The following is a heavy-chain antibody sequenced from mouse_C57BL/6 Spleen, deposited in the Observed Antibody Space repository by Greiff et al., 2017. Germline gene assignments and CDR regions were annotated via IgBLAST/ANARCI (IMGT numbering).Heavy chain of an antibody. V-gene: IGHV1-18*01. Sequence: VQLKESGPELVKPGASVKIPCKASGYTFTDYNMDWVKQSHGKSLEWIGVINPNNGGTIYNQKFKGKATLTVDKSSSTAYMELRSLTSEDTAVYYCARATTVAVDYWGQGTTLTVSS. D-gene: IGHD1-1*01. CDR3: ARATTVAVDY. CDR1: GYTFTDYN. J-gene: IGHJ2*01. CDR2: INPNNGGT.